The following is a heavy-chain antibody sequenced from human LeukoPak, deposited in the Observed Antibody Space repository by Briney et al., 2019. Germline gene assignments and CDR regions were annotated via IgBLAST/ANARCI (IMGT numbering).Heavy chain of an antibody. CDR3: VTPRSWELSDMAV. CDR1: GSSISTNYY. D-gene: IGHD1-26*01. J-gene: IGHJ6*03. Sequence: SETLSLTCTVSGSSISTNYYWAWIRQSPGTGLEWIGSVYHNGEAYYNPSLKSRVIISVDTSRNDFSLRLTSVTAADTALYYCVTPRSWELSDMAVWGKGTTVIVSS. CDR2: VYHNGEA. V-gene: IGHV4-38-2*02.